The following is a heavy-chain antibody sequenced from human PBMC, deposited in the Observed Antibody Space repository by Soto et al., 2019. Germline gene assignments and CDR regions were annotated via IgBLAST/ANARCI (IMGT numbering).Heavy chain of an antibody. CDR1: GFTLSSHW. J-gene: IGHJ3*02. D-gene: IGHD1-1*01. Sequence: EVQLVESGGGLVQPGESLRLSCAASGFTLSSHWMSWVRQAPGKGLEWVANIKQDGSEKYYVDSVKGRFTISRDNXKNSLYLQVDSLRAEDTAVYYCATMPGTASYAFDIWGQGTMVTVSS. CDR2: IKQDGSEK. V-gene: IGHV3-7*01. CDR3: ATMPGTASYAFDI.